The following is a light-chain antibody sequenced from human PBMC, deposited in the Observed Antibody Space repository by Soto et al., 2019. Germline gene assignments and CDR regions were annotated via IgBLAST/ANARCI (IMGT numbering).Light chain of an antibody. CDR1: QSVSNDF. CDR2: GAS. V-gene: IGKV3-20*01. J-gene: IGKJ4*01. Sequence: EIVLTQSPGILSLSPGERATLSCRASQSVSNDFLAWYQQKPGQAPRLLIYGASTRATYVPDRFSGSGSGADFTLYISRREPEDFAVYYCQQFSSSTLTFGGGTKVDIK. CDR3: QQFSSSTLT.